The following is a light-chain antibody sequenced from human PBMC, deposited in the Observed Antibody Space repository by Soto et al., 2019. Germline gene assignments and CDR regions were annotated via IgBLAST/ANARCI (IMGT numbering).Light chain of an antibody. CDR3: HQFASSPLT. Sequence: EIILTQSPGTLSLSPGERATLSCRASQSVGRNYLAWFQQKPGQAPRLLIYTASHRATGIPDRFSGSGSGTDFTLTISRLEPEDSALYYCHQFASSPLTFGGGTKVEIK. CDR1: QSVGRNY. CDR2: TAS. J-gene: IGKJ4*01. V-gene: IGKV3-20*01.